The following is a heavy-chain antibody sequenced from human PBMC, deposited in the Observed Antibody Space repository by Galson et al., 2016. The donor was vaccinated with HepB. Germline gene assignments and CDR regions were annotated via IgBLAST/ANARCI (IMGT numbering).Heavy chain of an antibody. CDR1: GFTFSSYG. Sequence: SLRLSCAASGFTFSSYGFHWVRQTPGKGLEWVANIEKDGSEKNYVDSVKGRFTISRDNAKNSLYLQMNTLRAEDTAVYYCAAGAGWVEDYWGQGTLVIVSS. J-gene: IGHJ4*02. V-gene: IGHV3-7*03. D-gene: IGHD5-24*01. CDR2: IEKDGSEK. CDR3: AAGAGWVEDY.